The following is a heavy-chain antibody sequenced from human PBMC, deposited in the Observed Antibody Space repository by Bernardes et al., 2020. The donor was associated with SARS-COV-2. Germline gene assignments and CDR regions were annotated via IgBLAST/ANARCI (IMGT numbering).Heavy chain of an antibody. D-gene: IGHD5-12*01. J-gene: IGHJ4*02. CDR3: TKGESSAYANPDY. CDR1: GFNIWAYG. V-gene: IGHV3-23*01. CDR2: CNDSGRRT. Sequence: GGSLRLSCAASGFNIWAYGMHWVRQSPGKGLEWVAVCNDSGRRTYYAGSVKGRFTMSRDNFRNTLYLQMNNLRGEDTAIYFCTKGESSAYANPDYWGQGTLVTVSS.